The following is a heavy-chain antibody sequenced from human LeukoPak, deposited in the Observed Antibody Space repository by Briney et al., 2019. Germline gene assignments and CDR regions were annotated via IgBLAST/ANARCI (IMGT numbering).Heavy chain of an antibody. J-gene: IGHJ6*03. D-gene: IGHD6-19*01. Sequence: SETLSLTCAVSGGSISSSNWWSWVRQPPGKGLEWIGEIYHSGSTNYNPSLKSRVTISVDKSKNQFSLKLSSVTAADTAVYYRARAASSGWYPHYYYYMDVWGKGTTVTVSS. CDR2: IYHSGST. CDR3: ARAASSGWYPHYYYYMDV. CDR1: GGSISSSNW. V-gene: IGHV4-4*02.